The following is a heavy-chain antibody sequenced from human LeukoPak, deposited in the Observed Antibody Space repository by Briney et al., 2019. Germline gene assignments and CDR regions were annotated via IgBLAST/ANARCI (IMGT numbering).Heavy chain of an antibody. CDR3: TTEPSIVPAAIGAYYYYYMDV. CDR1: GFTFSNAW. CDR2: IKSKTVVGTT. V-gene: IGHV3-15*01. Sequence: GGSLRLSCAASGFTFSNAWMSWVRQAPGKGLEWVGRIKSKTVVGTTDYAALVKGRFTISRDDSKNTLYLQMNSLKTEDTAVYYCTTEPSIVPAAIGAYYYYYMDVWGKGTTVTVSS. D-gene: IGHD2-2*02. J-gene: IGHJ6*03.